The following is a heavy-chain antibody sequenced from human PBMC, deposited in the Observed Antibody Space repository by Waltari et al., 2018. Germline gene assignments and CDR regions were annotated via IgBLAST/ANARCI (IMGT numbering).Heavy chain of an antibody. D-gene: IGHD4-17*01. J-gene: IGHJ4*02. CDR3: ARGLSIRAMTMVVTIDY. V-gene: IGHV3-7*01. CDR2: IKQYGSEK. CDR1: GLTFSNYW. Sequence: EVQLVESGGGLVQPGGSLRLSCAASGLTFSNYWMTWVRQAPGKGMGWVDSIKQYGSEKYYVDSVNGRFTISRDNAKNSLYLQMNSLRDEDTAVYYCARGLSIRAMTMVVTIDYWGQGTLVTVSS.